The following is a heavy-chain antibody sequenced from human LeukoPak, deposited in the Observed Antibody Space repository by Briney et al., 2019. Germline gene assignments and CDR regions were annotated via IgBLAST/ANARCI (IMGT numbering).Heavy chain of an antibody. Sequence: GGSLRLSCAASGFTVSSNYMSWVRQAPGKGLEWVSVIYSGGSTHYADSVKGRFTISRDNSKNTLYLQMNSLRAEDTAVYYCAREAYDFWSGWRYGMDVWGQGTTVTVSS. D-gene: IGHD3-3*01. CDR3: AREAYDFWSGWRYGMDV. CDR1: GFTVSSNY. CDR2: IYSGGST. J-gene: IGHJ6*02. V-gene: IGHV3-53*01.